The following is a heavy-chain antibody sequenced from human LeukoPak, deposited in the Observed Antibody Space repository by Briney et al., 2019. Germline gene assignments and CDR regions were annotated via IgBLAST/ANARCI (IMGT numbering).Heavy chain of an antibody. CDR1: GYTLTAYY. V-gene: IGHV1-2*02. CDR2: INPNSGAT. J-gene: IGHJ6*02. CDR3: ARDPIVQAGYYYGMDV. D-gene: IGHD2/OR15-2a*01. Sequence: ASAKDSCKASGYTLTAYYMHWVPQAPGQGPEWMGWINPNSGATNYAQNFQGRVTMTADTSISTAYLDLSRLRTDDSAVYYCARDPIVQAGYYYGMDVWGQGTTVTVS.